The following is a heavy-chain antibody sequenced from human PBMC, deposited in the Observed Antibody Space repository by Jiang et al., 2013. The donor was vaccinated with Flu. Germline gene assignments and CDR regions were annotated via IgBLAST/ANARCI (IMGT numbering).Heavy chain of an antibody. CDR3: VRGLSPLFDY. CDR2: LVVVAVTT. D-gene: IGHD3-16*01. Sequence: QLVESGGGLVKPGGSLRLSCAGSGFTFSDYFMYWIRQAQGRGWSGLHTLVVVAVTTYYADSVKGRFTISRDNAKNSLDLQMNSLRADDTAVYYCVRGLSPLFDYWGQGTLVTVS. J-gene: IGHJ4*02. V-gene: IGHV3-11*01. CDR1: GFTFSDYF.